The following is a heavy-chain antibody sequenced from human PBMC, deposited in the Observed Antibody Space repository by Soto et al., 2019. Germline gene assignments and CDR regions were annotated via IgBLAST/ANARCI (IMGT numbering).Heavy chain of an antibody. D-gene: IGHD2-15*01. CDR3: ARGHCSGGSCYAYYYYYGMDV. Sequence: ASVKVSCKASGYTFTSYDINWVRQATGQGLEWMGWMNPNSGNTGYAQKFQGRVTMTRNTSISTAYMELSSLRSEDTAVYYCARGHCSGGSCYAYYYYYGMDVWSQGTTVTGSS. CDR1: GYTFTSYD. CDR2: MNPNSGNT. J-gene: IGHJ6*02. V-gene: IGHV1-8*01.